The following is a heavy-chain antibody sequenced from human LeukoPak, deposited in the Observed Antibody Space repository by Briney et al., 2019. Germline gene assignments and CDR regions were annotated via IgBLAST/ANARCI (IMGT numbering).Heavy chain of an antibody. CDR2: IYTSGST. D-gene: IGHD6-13*01. CDR1: GGSISSGSYY. Sequence: SETLSLTCTVSGGSISSGSYYWSWTRQPAGKGLEWIGRIYTSGSTNYNPSLKSRVTISVDTSKNQFSLKLSSVTAADTAVYYCARVASSQYYYYYYYMDVWGKGTTVTVSS. CDR3: ARVASSQYYYYYYYMDV. J-gene: IGHJ6*03. V-gene: IGHV4-61*02.